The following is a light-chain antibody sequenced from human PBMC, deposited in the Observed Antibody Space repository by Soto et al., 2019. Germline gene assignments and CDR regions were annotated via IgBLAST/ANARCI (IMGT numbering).Light chain of an antibody. V-gene: IGKV1-39*01. CDR3: QQSYSTPMA. CDR1: QSISSY. CDR2: AAS. J-gene: IGKJ3*01. Sequence: DIQMTQSPSSLSASVGDRVTITCRASQSISSYLNWYQQKPGKAPKLLIYAASSLQSGVPSRFSGSGSGTDFTLTISCLQPEDFATYDCQQSYSTPMAFGPGTKVDIK.